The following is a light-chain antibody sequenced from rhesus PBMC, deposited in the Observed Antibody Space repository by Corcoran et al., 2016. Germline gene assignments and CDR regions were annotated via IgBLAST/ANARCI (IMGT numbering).Light chain of an antibody. CDR3: MQALQTPLT. V-gene: IGKV2-60*02. CDR1: QSLLSSNGYNY. Sequence: DIVMTQTPLSLPVTLGEPASISCRSSQSLLSSNGYNYLNWYLQKPGQSPQLLIYYGSHRASGVPDRFSGSWSGTDFTLKISRVEAEDVGVYYCMQALQTPLTFGGGTKVEIK. CDR2: YGS. J-gene: IGKJ4*01.